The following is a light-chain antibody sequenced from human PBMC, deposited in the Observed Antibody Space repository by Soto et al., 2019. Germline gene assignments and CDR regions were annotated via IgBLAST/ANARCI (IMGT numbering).Light chain of an antibody. CDR1: SSDLAIYNY. J-gene: IGLJ1*01. V-gene: IGLV2-14*01. CDR2: QVT. CDR3: SPYTDSSTLDV. Sequence: QSVLTQPASVSGSPGQSITISCTGTSSDLAIYNYVSWYQQQPGKAPKLMIYQVTNRPSGVSNRFSGSRSGNTASLTISGLQAEDEADYYCSPYTDSSTLDVFGTGTKVTV.